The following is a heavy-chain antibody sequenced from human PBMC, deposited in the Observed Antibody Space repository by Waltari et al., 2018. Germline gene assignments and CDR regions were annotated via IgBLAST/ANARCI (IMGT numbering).Heavy chain of an antibody. V-gene: IGHV4-39*07. CDR3: AATRQGGGV. CDR1: GGSISNSHYY. Sequence: QLQLQESGPGPVKPSETLSLTCAVSGGSISNSHYYWGWFRQPPGKGLEWVASIYYNAKTYNNPSLRSRGSISVDTSKNTCSLELTSVTAADAAVYFGAATRQGGGVWGQGNLVTVSS. J-gene: IGHJ4*02. CDR2: IYYNAKT.